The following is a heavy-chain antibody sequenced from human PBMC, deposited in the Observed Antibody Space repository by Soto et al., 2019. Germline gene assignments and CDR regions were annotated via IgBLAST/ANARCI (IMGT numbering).Heavy chain of an antibody. D-gene: IGHD1-26*01. V-gene: IGHV3-33*01. CDR3: ARIVGDMDY. CDR1: GFTFSSYG. Sequence: QVQLVESGGGVVQPGRSLRLSCAASGFTFSSYGMHWVRQAPGKGLEWVAVIGYDGSNKYYADSVKGRFTISRDNSKNTLYLQMNSLRAEDTAVYYCARIVGDMDYWGQGTLVTVSS. CDR2: IGYDGSNK. J-gene: IGHJ4*02.